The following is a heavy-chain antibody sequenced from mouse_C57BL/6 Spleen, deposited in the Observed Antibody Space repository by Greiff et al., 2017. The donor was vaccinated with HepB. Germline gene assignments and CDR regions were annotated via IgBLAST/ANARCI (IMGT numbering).Heavy chain of an antibody. D-gene: IGHD3-3*01. Sequence: QVQLQQPGAELVKPGASVKLSCKASGYTFTSYWMQWVKQRPRQGLEWIGEIDPSDSYTNYNQKFKGKATLTVDTSSSTAYMQLSSLTSEDSAVYYCARRGTWFAYWGQGTLVTVSA. CDR1: GYTFTSYW. CDR2: IDPSDSYT. V-gene: IGHV1-50*01. CDR3: ARRGTWFAY. J-gene: IGHJ3*01.